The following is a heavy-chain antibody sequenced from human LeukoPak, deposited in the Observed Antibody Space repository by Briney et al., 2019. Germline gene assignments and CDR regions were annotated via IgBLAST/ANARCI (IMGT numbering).Heavy chain of an antibody. Sequence: GGSLRLSCAASGFTVSSKYMSWVRQAPGKGLEWVSYISSSGSTIYYADSVKGRFTISRDNAKNSLYLQMNSLRAEDTAVYYCARAGGSYYPDFDYWGQGTLVTVPS. V-gene: IGHV3-11*01. CDR1: GFTVSSKY. CDR3: ARAGGSYYPDFDY. CDR2: ISSSGSTI. D-gene: IGHD1-26*01. J-gene: IGHJ4*02.